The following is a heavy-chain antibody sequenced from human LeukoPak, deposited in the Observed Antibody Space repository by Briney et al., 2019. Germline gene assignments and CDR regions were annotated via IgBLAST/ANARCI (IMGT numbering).Heavy chain of an antibody. CDR2: INPNSGGT. CDR1: GYTFTGYY. V-gene: IGHV1-2*02. Sequence: GASVKVSCKASGYTFTGYYMHWVRQAPGQGLEWMGWINPNSGGTNYAQKFQGRVTMTRDTSISTAYMELSRLRSDDTAVYYCAAARRGYSYGWDYYYYMDVWGKGTTVTISS. J-gene: IGHJ6*03. D-gene: IGHD5-18*01. CDR3: AAARRGYSYGWDYYYYMDV.